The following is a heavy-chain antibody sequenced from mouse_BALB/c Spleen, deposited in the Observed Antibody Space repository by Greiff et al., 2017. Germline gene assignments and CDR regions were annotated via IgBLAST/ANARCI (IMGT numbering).Heavy chain of an antibody. CDR1: GYTFSSYW. D-gene: IGHD1-1*01. CDR2: ILPGSGST. V-gene: IGHV1-9*01. Sequence: QVQLQQSGAELMKPGASVKISCKATGYTFSSYWIEWVKQRPGHGLEWIGEILPGSGSTNYNEKFKGKATFTADTSSNTAYMQLSSLTSEDSAVYYCARGNYYGSSYVGYWGQGTTLTVSS. J-gene: IGHJ2*01. CDR3: ARGNYYGSSYVGY.